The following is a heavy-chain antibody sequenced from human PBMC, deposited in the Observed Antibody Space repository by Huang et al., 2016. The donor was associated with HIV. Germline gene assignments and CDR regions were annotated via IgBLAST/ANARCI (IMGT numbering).Heavy chain of an antibody. D-gene: IGHD5-12*01. CDR3: ARDLWLRDLYYYYYMDV. CDR2: ISYDGSNK. J-gene: IGHJ6*03. Sequence: QVQLVESGGGVVQPGRSLRLSCAASRFTFSNYAMHWVRQAPGKGREWVEVISYDGSNKYYADSVKGRFTISRDNSKNTLYLQMNSLRAEDTAVYYCARDLWLRDLYYYYYMDVWGKGTTVTVSS. V-gene: IGHV3-30-3*01. CDR1: RFTFSNYA.